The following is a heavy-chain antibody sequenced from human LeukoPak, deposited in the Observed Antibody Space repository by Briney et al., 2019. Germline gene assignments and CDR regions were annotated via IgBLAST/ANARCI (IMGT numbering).Heavy chain of an antibody. CDR3: AREGGSFQYYYDSSGYEYFQH. CDR2: INAGNGNT. V-gene: IGHV1-3*01. CDR1: GFTFTNYA. D-gene: IGHD3-22*01. J-gene: IGHJ1*01. Sequence: GASVKVSCKASGFTFTNYAMHWVRQAPGQRLEWMGWINAGNGNTKYSQKFQGRVTITRDTSASTAYMELSSLRSEDTAVYYCAREGGSFQYYYDSSGYEYFQHWGQGTLVTVSS.